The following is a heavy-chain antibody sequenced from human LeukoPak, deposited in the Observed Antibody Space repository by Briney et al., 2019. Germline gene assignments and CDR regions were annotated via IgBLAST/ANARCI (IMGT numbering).Heavy chain of an antibody. V-gene: IGHV3-11*06. CDR1: GFTFSDYY. J-gene: IGHJ4*02. D-gene: IGHD5-18*01. CDR3: ARSAVDTAMACPFDY. CDR2: ISSSSSYT. Sequence: GGSVRLSCAASGFTFSDYYMSWIRQAAGRGLEWVSYISSSSSYTNYADSVKGRFTISRDNAKNSLYLQMNSLRAEDTAVYYCARSAVDTAMACPFDYWGQGTLVTVSS.